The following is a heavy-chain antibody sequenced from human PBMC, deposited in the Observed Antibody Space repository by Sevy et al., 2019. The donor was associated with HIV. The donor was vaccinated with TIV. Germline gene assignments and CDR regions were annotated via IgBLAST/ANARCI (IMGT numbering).Heavy chain of an antibody. CDR3: LRGGGGY. V-gene: IGHV3-7*01. CDR1: GFTFSDYC. D-gene: IGHD5-12*01. Sequence: GGSLRLSCEASGFTFSDYCMTWVRQAPGKGLEWVASINRDGSGKYYVDSVKGRFIISRHNVKKSIFLQMNTLRVDDTAVYYCLRGGGGYWGQATLVTVSS. J-gene: IGHJ4*02. CDR2: INRDGSGK.